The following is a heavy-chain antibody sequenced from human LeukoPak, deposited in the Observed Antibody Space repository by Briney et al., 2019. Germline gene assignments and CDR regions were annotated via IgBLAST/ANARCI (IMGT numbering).Heavy chain of an antibody. CDR1: GFTFSSYA. Sequence: GGSLRLSCAASGFTFSSYAMSWVRQAPGKVLEWVSAISGSGGSTCYADSVKGRFTISRDNSKNTLYLQMNSLRAEDTAVYYCAKDGDFWSGYLDYWGQGTLVTVSS. D-gene: IGHD3-3*01. V-gene: IGHV3-23*01. J-gene: IGHJ4*02. CDR2: ISGSGGST. CDR3: AKDGDFWSGYLDY.